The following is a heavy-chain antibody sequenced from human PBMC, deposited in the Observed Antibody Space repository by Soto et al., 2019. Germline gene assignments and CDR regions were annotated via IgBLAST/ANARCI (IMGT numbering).Heavy chain of an antibody. CDR3: ARGQGAAIGDYYYHGMDL. CDR1: GFIFSGSA. Sequence: EVQLVESGGGLVQPGGSLKLSCAASGFIFSGSAIHWVRQASGKGLEWVGRIRSRANNFATSSAASVKGRFTFSRDDSKNTAYLQMNTLKPEDTAVYYCARGQGAAIGDYYYHGMDLWGQGTTVTVSS. D-gene: IGHD2-2*02. J-gene: IGHJ6*02. CDR2: IRSRANNFAT. V-gene: IGHV3-73*02.